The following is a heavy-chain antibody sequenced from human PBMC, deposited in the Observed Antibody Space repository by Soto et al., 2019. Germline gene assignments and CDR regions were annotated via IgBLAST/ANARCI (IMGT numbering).Heavy chain of an antibody. D-gene: IGHD4-17*01. Sequence: QLQLQESGSGLVKPSQTLSLTCAVSGGSISSGGYSWSWIRQPPGKGLEWIGYIYHSGSTYYNPSLKSRGTISVDRSKNQFSLKLSSVTAADTAVYYCARGVTTVTTIDYWGQGTLVTVSS. CDR3: ARGVTTVTTIDY. J-gene: IGHJ4*02. CDR1: GGSISSGGYS. CDR2: IYHSGST. V-gene: IGHV4-30-2*01.